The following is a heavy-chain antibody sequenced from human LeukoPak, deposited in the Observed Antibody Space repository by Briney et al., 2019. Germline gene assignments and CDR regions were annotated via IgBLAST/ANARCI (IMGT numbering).Heavy chain of an antibody. V-gene: IGHV4-31*03. CDR1: GGSISSGGYY. J-gene: IGHJ4*02. Sequence: PSQTLSLTCTVSGGSISSGGYYWSWIRQHPGKGLEWIGYIYYIGSTSYNPSLKSRVTISVDTSKNQFSLKLSSVTAADTAVYYCARDLLVGMAPSGFDYWGQGTLVTVSS. D-gene: IGHD5-24*01. CDR3: ARDLLVGMAPSGFDY. CDR2: IYYIGST.